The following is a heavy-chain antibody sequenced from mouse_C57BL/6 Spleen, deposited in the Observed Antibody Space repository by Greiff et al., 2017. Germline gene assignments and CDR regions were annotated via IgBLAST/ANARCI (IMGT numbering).Heavy chain of an antibody. V-gene: IGHV5-6*01. CDR1: GFTFSSYG. CDR3: ARHPDYYGRSYWYFDF. CDR2: ISSGGSYT. D-gene: IGHD1-1*01. J-gene: IGHJ1*01. Sequence: EVQLVESGGDLVKPGGSLKLSCAASGFTFSSYGMSWVRQTPDKRLEWVATISSGGSYTYYPDSVKGRFTISRDNAKNTLYLQMSSLKSEDTAMYYCARHPDYYGRSYWYFDFWGPGTTVTVSS.